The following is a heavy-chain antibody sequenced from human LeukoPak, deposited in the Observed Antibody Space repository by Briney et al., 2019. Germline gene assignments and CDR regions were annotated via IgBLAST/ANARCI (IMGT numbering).Heavy chain of an antibody. CDR1: EFTFSSYA. V-gene: IGHV3-30*01. J-gene: IGHJ4*02. D-gene: IGHD3-10*01. CDR3: ARDPLYYGSGSFDY. CDR2: ISYDGGNK. Sequence: GGSLRLSCAASEFTFSSYAMHWVRQAPGKGLQWVALISYDGGNKYYVDSVKGRFTISRDNSKNTLYLLMNSLRTEDTAVYYCARDPLYYGSGSFDYWGQGTLVTVSS.